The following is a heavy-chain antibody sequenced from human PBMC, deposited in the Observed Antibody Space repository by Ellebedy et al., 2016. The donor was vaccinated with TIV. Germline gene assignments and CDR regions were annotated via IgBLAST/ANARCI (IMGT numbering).Heavy chain of an antibody. CDR1: GGSISSYY. CDR3: ARVEGRDYDFWSGYNWFDP. D-gene: IGHD3-3*01. CDR2: IYYSGST. J-gene: IGHJ5*02. V-gene: IGHV4-59*01. Sequence: SETLSLXCTVSGGSISSYYWSWIRQPPGKGLEWIGYIYYSGSTNYNPSLKSRVTISVDTSKNQFSLKLSSVTAADTAVYYCARVEGRDYDFWSGYNWFDPWGQGTLVTVSS.